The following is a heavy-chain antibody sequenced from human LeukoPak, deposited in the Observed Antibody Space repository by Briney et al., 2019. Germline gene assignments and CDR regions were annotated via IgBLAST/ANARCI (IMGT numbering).Heavy chain of an antibody. V-gene: IGHV3-7*01. CDR1: GFTFINYW. CDR3: VRALGSSSADY. CDR2: IKQDGSEK. Sequence: TGGSLRRSCVGSGFTFINYWMSWVRQAPGKGLEWVANIKQDGSEKYYVDSVEGRFTISRDNAKNSLSLQMNSLRGEDTAVYYCVRALGSSSADYWGQGTLVTVSS. J-gene: IGHJ4*02. D-gene: IGHD6-6*01.